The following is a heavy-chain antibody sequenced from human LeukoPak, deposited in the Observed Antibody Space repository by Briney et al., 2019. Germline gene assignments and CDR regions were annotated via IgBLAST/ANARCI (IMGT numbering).Heavy chain of an antibody. Sequence: SETLSLTCAVYGGSSSGYYWSWIRQPPGKGLEWIGEINHSGSTNYNPSLKSRVTISVDTSKNQFSLKLSSVTAADTAVYYCARGLGVYYDSSRGDYWGQGTLVTVSS. J-gene: IGHJ4*02. CDR3: ARGLGVYYDSSRGDY. D-gene: IGHD3-22*01. CDR2: INHSGST. V-gene: IGHV4-34*01. CDR1: GGSSSGYY.